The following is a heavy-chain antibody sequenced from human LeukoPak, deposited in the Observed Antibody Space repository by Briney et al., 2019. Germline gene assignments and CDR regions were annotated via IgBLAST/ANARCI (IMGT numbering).Heavy chain of an antibody. CDR1: GYTFTSYY. V-gene: IGHV1-46*01. J-gene: IGHJ5*02. CDR3: ARETGTNPAGNYNWFDP. D-gene: IGHD1-1*01. CDR2: INPSGGST. Sequence: ASVKVSCKASGYTFTSYYMHWVRQAPGQGLEWMGIINPSGGSTSYAQKFQGRVTMTRDTSTSTVYMELSSLRSEDTAVYYCARETGTNPAGNYNWFDPWSQGTLVTVSS.